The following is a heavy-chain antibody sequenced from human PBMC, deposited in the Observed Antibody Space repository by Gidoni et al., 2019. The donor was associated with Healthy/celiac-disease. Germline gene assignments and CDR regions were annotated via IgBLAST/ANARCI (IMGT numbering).Heavy chain of an antibody. CDR2: IYYSGVT. Sequence: QVQLQESGPGLVKPSQTLSLTCTVSGGSISSGDYYWSWIRQPPGKGLEWIGYIYYSGVTYYNPSLKSRVTISVDTSKNQFSLKLSSVTAADTAVYYCARDAPDFWSGGHFDYWGQGTLVTVSS. D-gene: IGHD3-3*01. CDR1: GGSISSGDYY. V-gene: IGHV4-30-4*01. J-gene: IGHJ4*02. CDR3: ARDAPDFWSGGHFDY.